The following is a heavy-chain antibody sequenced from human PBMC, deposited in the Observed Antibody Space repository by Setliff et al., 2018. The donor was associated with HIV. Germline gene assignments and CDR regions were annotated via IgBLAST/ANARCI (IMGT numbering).Heavy chain of an antibody. V-gene: IGHV1-69*13. CDR2: ITPIFGEG. D-gene: IGHD1-26*01. CDR1: GGTFTRYA. J-gene: IGHJ6*03. CDR3: ATAREMATIGYSYYYMDV. Sequence: GASVKVSCKASGGTFTRYAINWVRQAPGQGLEWMGGITPIFGEGKYAQKFQGRVTITADESTSTAYMELSGLRSEDTAVYYCATAREMATIGYSYYYMDVWGKGTTVTVSS.